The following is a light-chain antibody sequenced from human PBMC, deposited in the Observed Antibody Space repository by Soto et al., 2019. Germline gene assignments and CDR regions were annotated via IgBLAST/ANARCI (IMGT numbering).Light chain of an antibody. V-gene: IGLV1-44*01. CDR2: SNN. CDR3: AAWDDSLNGYV. Sequence: QSVLTQPPSASGTPGQRVTISCSGSSSNIGSNTVNWYQQLPGTAPTLLIYSNNQRPSGVPDRFSGAKSGTSASLAISGLQSEDEADYYCAAWDDSLNGYVLGSGTKVTVL. CDR1: SSNIGSNT. J-gene: IGLJ1*01.